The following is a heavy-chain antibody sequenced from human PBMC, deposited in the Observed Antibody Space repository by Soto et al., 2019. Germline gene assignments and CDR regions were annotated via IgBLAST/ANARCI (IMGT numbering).Heavy chain of an antibody. Sequence: EVQLVESGGGLVQPGRSLRLSCAASGFTFDEYPMHWVRQVPGKGLEWVSGISWHSGSTGYADSVKGRFTISRDNAKNYRYLHMDSLRAEDTALYSCAQAGTWGGHDYSEGGFLVSWGRGTLVTVSS. CDR3: AQAGTWGGHDYSEGGFLVS. V-gene: IGHV3-9*01. J-gene: IGHJ4*02. CDR1: GFTFDEYP. CDR2: ISWHSGST. D-gene: IGHD4-4*01.